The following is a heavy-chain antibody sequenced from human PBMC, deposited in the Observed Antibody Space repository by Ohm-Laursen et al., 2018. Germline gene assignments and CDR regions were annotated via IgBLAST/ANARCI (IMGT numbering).Heavy chain of an antibody. J-gene: IGHJ4*02. D-gene: IGHD6-6*01. CDR3: ARAGAVSLVHDY. Sequence: SETLSLTCTVSGVSITRIYWSWIRQPPGKGLEWIGYIDYRGRTNYSPSLKSRVTISVDTSKNQFSLKLSSVTAADTAVYYCARAGAVSLVHDYWGQGTLVTVSS. CDR2: IDYRGRT. CDR1: GVSITRIY. V-gene: IGHV4-59*01.